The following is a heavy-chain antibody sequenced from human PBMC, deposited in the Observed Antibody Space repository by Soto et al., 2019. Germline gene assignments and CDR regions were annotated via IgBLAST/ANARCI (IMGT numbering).Heavy chain of an antibody. CDR1: GGSSSDYR. V-gene: IGHV4-34*01. Sequence: QVHPVQQWGAGLLKPSETLSLTCAVYGGSSSDYRWNWIRQSPGKGLEWIGDINHSGSTNYNPSLKSRVTLSVDTSKNQVSLKLTSVTAADTAVYYCSEGAYRAYWGQGILVTVSS. CDR2: INHSGST. CDR3: SEGAYRAY. J-gene: IGHJ4*02.